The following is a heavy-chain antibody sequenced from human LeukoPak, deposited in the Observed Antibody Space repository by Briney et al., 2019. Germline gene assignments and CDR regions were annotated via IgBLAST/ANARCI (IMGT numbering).Heavy chain of an antibody. CDR2: SGTDGDT. CDR3: AKRGVVIRVILVGFHKEAYYFDS. Sequence: GGSLRLSCAASGFTFDRSAMNWVRQAPGKGLEWVSASGTDGDTYYADSVKGRFTISRDNPKNTLYLQMNSLRAEDTAVYFCAKRGVVIRVILVGFHKEAYYFDSWGQGALVTVSS. CDR1: GFTFDRSA. J-gene: IGHJ4*02. V-gene: IGHV3-23*01. D-gene: IGHD2-15*01.